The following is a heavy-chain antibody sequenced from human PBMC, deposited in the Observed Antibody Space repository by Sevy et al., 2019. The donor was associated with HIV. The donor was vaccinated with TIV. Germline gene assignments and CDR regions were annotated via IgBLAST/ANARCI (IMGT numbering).Heavy chain of an antibody. CDR1: GFILSIYG. CDR3: ARGRDYGNFDY. CDR2: IWYDGSNK. J-gene: IGHJ4*02. D-gene: IGHD4-17*01. V-gene: IGHV3-33*01. Sequence: GGSLRLSCAASGFILSIYGMHWVRQAPGKGLEWVELIWYDGSNKYYVHSVKGRFTIFRDNSKNTVYLQMNSLRAEDTAVYYCARGRDYGNFDYWGQGALFTVSS.